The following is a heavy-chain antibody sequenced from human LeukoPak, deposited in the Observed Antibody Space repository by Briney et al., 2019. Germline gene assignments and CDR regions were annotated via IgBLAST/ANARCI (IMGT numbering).Heavy chain of an antibody. CDR3: ARDLYWNYAGSVDY. CDR2: INPNTGGT. J-gene: IGHJ4*02. Sequence: ASVKVSCKASGYTFADHYMHWVRQAPGQGLEWLGWINPNTGGTSYAQKFQGRVTMTRDTSISTAYMELSRLRSDDTAVCYCARDLYWNYAGSVDYWGQGTLVTVSS. CDR1: GYTFADHY. V-gene: IGHV1-2*02. D-gene: IGHD1-7*01.